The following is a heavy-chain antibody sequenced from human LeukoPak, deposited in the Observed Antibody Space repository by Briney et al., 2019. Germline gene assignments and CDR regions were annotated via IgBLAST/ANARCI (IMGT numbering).Heavy chain of an antibody. D-gene: IGHD4-23*01. CDR1: GGSISSTNFY. CDR2: ISSGGDS. J-gene: IGHJ4*02. CDR3: CLCGGNSGPLYFAN. Sequence: SETLSLTCTVSGGSISSTNFYWGWIRQPPGRGLEWIGTISSGGDSYYIPSLKSRLTISVDTSKNQFPFNLSSVTAADTAVYYCCLCGGNSGPLYFANWGQGTLVTVSS. V-gene: IGHV4-39*01.